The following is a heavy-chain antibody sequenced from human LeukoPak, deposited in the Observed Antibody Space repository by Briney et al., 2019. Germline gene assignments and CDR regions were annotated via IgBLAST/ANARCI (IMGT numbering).Heavy chain of an antibody. Sequence: GGSLRLSCAAYGFPFSSYGMHWVRQAPGKGLEWVAVISYDGSNKYYADSVKGRFTISRDNSKNTLYLQMNSRRAEDSPLYYRAKDSSSSSGWYPYFDYWGQGTLVTVSS. CDR2: ISYDGSNK. V-gene: IGHV3-30*18. J-gene: IGHJ4*02. CDR1: GFPFSSYG. D-gene: IGHD6-19*01. CDR3: AKDSSSSSGWYPYFDY.